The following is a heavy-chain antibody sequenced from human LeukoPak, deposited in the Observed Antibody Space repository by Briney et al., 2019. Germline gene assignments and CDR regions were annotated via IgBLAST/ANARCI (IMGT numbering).Heavy chain of an antibody. V-gene: IGHV3-23*01. CDR1: GFTFSSYA. Sequence: GGSLRLPCAASGFTFSSYAMSWVRQAPGEGLEWVSAISGSGDTTSYADSVKGRFTISRDNSKNTLFLQMNSLRAEGTAVYYCAKRWGGDRGGLFDYWGQGTLVTVSS. D-gene: IGHD2-21*02. CDR2: ISGSGDTT. J-gene: IGHJ4*02. CDR3: AKRWGGDRGGLFDY.